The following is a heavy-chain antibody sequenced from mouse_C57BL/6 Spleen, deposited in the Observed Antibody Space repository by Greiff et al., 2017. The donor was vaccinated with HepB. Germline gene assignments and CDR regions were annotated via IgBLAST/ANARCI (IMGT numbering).Heavy chain of an antibody. Sequence: VQLQQPGAELVRPGSSVKLSCKASGYTFTSYWMDWVKQRPGQGLEWIGNIYPSDSETHYNQKFKDKATLTVDKSSSTAYMQLSSLTSEDSAVYYCARGATMVTTRGSAMDYWGQGTSVTVSS. J-gene: IGHJ4*01. D-gene: IGHD2-2*01. V-gene: IGHV1-61*01. CDR1: GYTFTSYW. CDR2: IYPSDSET. CDR3: ARGATMVTTRGSAMDY.